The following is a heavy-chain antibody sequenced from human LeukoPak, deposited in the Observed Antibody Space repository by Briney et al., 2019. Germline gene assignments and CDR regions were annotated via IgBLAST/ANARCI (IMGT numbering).Heavy chain of an antibody. V-gene: IGHV6-1*01. CDR3: ARGGSGYFDWLLLDY. J-gene: IGHJ4*02. Sequence: SQTLSLTCAISGDSVSSNSVAWNWIRQSPSRGLEWLGRTYYRSKWYNDYAISVKSRMTINPDTSKNQFSLQLSSVTAADTAVYYCARGGSGYFDWLLLDYWGQGTLVTVSS. CDR1: GDSVSSNSVA. CDR2: TYYRSKWYN. D-gene: IGHD3-9*01.